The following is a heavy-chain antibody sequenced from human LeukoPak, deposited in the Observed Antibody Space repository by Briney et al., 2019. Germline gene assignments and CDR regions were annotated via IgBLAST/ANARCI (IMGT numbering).Heavy chain of an antibody. D-gene: IGHD5-24*01. V-gene: IGHV4-59*01. CDR2: ISYSGST. CDR1: GGSISSYS. J-gene: IGHJ4*02. CDR3: ARDPDGYKFFDY. Sequence: SETLSLTCTVSGGSISSYSWSWIRQPPGKGLECFGYISYSGSTNYNPSLKSRVTISLDTSKNQFSLKLSSVTAADTAVYYCARDPDGYKFFDYWGRGRPVAVSS.